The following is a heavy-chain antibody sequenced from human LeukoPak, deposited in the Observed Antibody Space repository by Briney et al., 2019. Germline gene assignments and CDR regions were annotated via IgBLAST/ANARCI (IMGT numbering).Heavy chain of an antibody. J-gene: IGHJ4*02. V-gene: IGHV4-59*12. CDR2: IYYSGST. CDR1: GGSISSYY. CDR3: ARDRGPIAAAAIDY. D-gene: IGHD6-13*01. Sequence: PSETLSLTCTVSGGSISSYYWSWIRQPPGKGLEWIGYIYYSGSTNYNPSLKSRVTISVDTSKNQFSLKLSSVTAADTAVYYCARDRGPIAAAAIDYWGQGTLVTVSS.